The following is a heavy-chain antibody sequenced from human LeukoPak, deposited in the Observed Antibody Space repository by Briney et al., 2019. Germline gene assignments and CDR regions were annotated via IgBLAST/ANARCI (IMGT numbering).Heavy chain of an antibody. CDR2: FDPEDGET. V-gene: IGHV1-24*01. Sequence: ASVKVSCKVSGYTLTELSMHWVRQAPGKGLEWMGGFDPEDGETIYAQKFQGRVTMTEDTSTDTAYMELSSLRSEDTAVYYCATGPYDSSGYGLDYWGQGTLVTVSS. J-gene: IGHJ4*02. CDR3: ATGPYDSSGYGLDY. CDR1: GYTLTELS. D-gene: IGHD3-22*01.